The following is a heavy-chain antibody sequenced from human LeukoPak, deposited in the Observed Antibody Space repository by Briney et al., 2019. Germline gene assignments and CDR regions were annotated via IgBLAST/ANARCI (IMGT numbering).Heavy chain of an antibody. Sequence: SETLSLTCTVSGGSIRSSYYYWGWIRQPPGKGLEWIGSIYDSGSTYYNPSLKSRVTISVDTSENQFSLKLSSVTAADTAVYYCARERYCSGGSCYSHWFDPWGQGTLVTVSS. D-gene: IGHD2-15*01. CDR1: GGSIRSSYYY. CDR3: ARERYCSGGSCYSHWFDP. J-gene: IGHJ5*02. V-gene: IGHV4-39*07. CDR2: IYDSGST.